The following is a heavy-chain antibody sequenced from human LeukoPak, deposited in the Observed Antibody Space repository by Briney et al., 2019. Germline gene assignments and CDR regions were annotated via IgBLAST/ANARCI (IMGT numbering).Heavy chain of an antibody. J-gene: IGHJ5*02. V-gene: IGHV1-18*01. Sequence: ASVKVSCKASGYTFISYGISRERQAPGQGLERMGWISVYNGNTNYAQKPQARVTMTPVTTTSTDYMELRSLRSDDTAVYYCARIKAGGAAGNWFDPWGQGTLVTVSS. CDR3: ARIKAGGAAGNWFDP. CDR1: GYTFISYG. CDR2: ISVYNGNT. D-gene: IGHD6-13*01.